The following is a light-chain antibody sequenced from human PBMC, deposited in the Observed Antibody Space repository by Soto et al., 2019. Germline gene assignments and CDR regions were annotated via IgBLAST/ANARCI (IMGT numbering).Light chain of an antibody. Sequence: DIVMTQSPLSLPVTPGEPASISCRSSQSLLHSNGYTYLDWYLQKPGQSPQLLIYLVSNRASGVPDRFRGSGSRTEFTLNITKVEAEDAGVYYCMEALQTWTFGQGTRVEIK. V-gene: IGKV2-28*01. CDR1: QSLLHSNGYTY. J-gene: IGKJ1*01. CDR2: LVS. CDR3: MEALQTWT.